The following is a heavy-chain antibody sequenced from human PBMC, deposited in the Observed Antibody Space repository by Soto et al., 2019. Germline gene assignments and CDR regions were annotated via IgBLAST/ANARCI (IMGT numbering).Heavy chain of an antibody. J-gene: IGHJ4*02. V-gene: IGHV3-33*01. CDR2: IWYDGSNK. CDR3: ARDRGYSYAYFDY. Sequence: PGGSLRLSCAASGFTFSSYGMHWVRQAPGKGLEWVAVIWYDGSNKYYADSVKGRFTISRDNSKNTLYLQMNSLRAEDTAVYYCARDRGYSYAYFDYWGQGTLVTVSS. CDR1: GFTFSSYG. D-gene: IGHD5-18*01.